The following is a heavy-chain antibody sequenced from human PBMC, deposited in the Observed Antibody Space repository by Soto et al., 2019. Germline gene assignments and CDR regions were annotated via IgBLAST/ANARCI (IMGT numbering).Heavy chain of an antibody. CDR2: ILPFFGTA. V-gene: IGHV1-69*14. CDR1: GGSFRREA. Sequence: QVQLVQSGAEVKKPGSSVKVSCKASGGSFRREAINWLRQAPGQGPEWMGNILPFFGTADYAQKFQGRVTVTADMSTTTVYMELTRLRVEDTAVYYCARGHKFGGNSDAFAVWGQGTTVIVSS. J-gene: IGHJ3*01. D-gene: IGHD2-15*01. CDR3: ARGHKFGGNSDAFAV.